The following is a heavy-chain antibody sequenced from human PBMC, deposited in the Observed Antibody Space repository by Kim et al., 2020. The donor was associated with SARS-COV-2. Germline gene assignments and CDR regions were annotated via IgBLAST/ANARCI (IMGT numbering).Heavy chain of an antibody. CDR2: RT. J-gene: IGHJ4*02. CDR3: ARSQWPYSLDS. Sequence: RTDYAGSVKGRFSISRDNAKNTLYMQRNRLRADDTAVYYCARSQWPYSLDSWGQGTLVTVSS. D-gene: IGHD6-19*01. V-gene: IGHV3-74*01.